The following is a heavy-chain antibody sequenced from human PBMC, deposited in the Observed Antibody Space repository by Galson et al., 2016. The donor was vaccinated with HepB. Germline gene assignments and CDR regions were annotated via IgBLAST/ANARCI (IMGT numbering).Heavy chain of an antibody. J-gene: IGHJ4*02. CDR2: MSHDGHNK. D-gene: IGHD6-19*01. V-gene: IGHV3-30*18. CDR3: AKARSRYGSDCIDY. CDR1: GFSFSSYG. Sequence: SLRLSCAASGFSFSSYGMHWVRQAPGKGLEWLAVMSHDGHNKYYGDSVKGRFTISRDNSNNTLYLQVTSLRAEDTAVYYCAKARSRYGSDCIDYWGQGALVTVSS.